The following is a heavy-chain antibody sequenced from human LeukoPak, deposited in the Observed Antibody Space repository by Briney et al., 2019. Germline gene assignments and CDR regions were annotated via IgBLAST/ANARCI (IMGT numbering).Heavy chain of an antibody. V-gene: IGHV1-2*02. CDR1: GYTFTRYY. CDR2: INPNSGGT. Sequence: ASVKVSCKASGYTFTRYYMHGVRQAPGQGLEGMGWINPNSGGTHYAQKFQDRVTMTRDTPISTAYMELNRQRSGDTPGYYCGRGYYGSGSYEYYMDVWGKGTTVTVSS. D-gene: IGHD3-10*01. J-gene: IGHJ6*03. CDR3: GRGYYGSGSYEYYMDV.